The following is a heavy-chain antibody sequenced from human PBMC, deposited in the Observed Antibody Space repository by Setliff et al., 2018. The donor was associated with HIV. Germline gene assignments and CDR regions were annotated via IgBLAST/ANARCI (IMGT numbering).Heavy chain of an antibody. V-gene: IGHV4-61*09. J-gene: IGHJ5*02. CDR3: ARGRTIGVSAVFFDP. D-gene: IGHD3-3*01. CDR1: GGSMSSGSYS. Sequence: PSETLSLTCTVSGGSMSSGSYSWTWLRQPAGKEPELIGHVYVGGTVIYNPSLASRLTISIVPSKNQFSLDLRSVTAADTAKYYCARGRTIGVSAVFFDPWGQGTPVTV. CDR2: VYVGGTV.